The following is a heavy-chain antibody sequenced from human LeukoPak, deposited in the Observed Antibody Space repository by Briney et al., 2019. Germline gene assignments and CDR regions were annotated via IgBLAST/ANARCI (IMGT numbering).Heavy chain of an antibody. J-gene: IGHJ4*02. CDR2: ISYDGSNK. V-gene: IGHV3-30*18. CDR1: GFIFSSYG. CDR3: AKAFWGYYYGSGSYLSY. D-gene: IGHD3-10*01. Sequence: GGSLRLSCAASGFIFSSYGMHWVRQAPGKGLEWVAVISYDGSNKYYADSVKGRFTISRDNSKNALYLQMNSLRAEDTAVYYCAKAFWGYYYGSGSYLSYWGQGTLVTVSS.